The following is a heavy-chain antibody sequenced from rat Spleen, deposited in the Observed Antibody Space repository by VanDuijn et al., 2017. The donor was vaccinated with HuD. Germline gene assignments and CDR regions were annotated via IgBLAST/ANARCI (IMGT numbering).Heavy chain of an antibody. CDR2: VWADGST. Sequence: QVQLKESGPGLVQPSQTLSLTCTVSGFSLTNFGVTWVRQPPGKGLEWMGGVWADGSTDYNSSLKSRLSISRDTSKNQVFLKMNSLQSEDTTTYYCARDLDGYFDYWGQGVMVTVSS. CDR1: GFSLTNFG. V-gene: IGHV2-4*01. D-gene: IGHD1-12*03. CDR3: ARDLDGYFDY. J-gene: IGHJ2*01.